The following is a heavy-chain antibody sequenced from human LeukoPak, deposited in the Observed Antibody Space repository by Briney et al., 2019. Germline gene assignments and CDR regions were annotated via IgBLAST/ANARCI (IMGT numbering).Heavy chain of an antibody. Sequence: HPGGSLRLSCAASGFTFSSYAMSWVRQAPGKGLEWVSGISGSGGSTYYADSVKGRFTISRDNSKNKLYLQMNSLRAEDTAVYYCAKVLSCSNGLCELAYGGQGPLVTVSA. CDR1: GFTFSSYA. J-gene: IGHJ4*02. V-gene: IGHV3-23*01. D-gene: IGHD2-8*01. CDR2: ISGSGGST. CDR3: AKVLSCSNGLCELAY.